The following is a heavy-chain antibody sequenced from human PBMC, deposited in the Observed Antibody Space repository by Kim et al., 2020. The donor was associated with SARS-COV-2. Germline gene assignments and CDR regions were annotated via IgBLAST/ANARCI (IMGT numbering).Heavy chain of an antibody. Sequence: GGSLRLSCAASGFTFSSYGMHWVRQAPGKGLEWVAVISYDGSNKYYADSVKGRFTISRDNSKNTLYLQMNSLRAEDTAVYYCCLNFDWLLNGMDVWGQGTTVTVSS. CDR3: CLNFDWLLNGMDV. CDR2: ISYDGSNK. V-gene: IGHV3-30*03. J-gene: IGHJ6*02. D-gene: IGHD3-9*01. CDR1: GFTFSSYG.